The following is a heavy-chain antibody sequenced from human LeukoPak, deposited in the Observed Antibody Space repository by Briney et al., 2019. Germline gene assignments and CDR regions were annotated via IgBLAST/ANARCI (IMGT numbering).Heavy chain of an antibody. Sequence: GGSLRLSCAASGFTFSSYAMSWVRQAPGKGLEWVSAISGSGGSTYYADSVKGRFTISRDNSKNTLYLQMNSLRAEDTAVYYCAKGLRYYDILTGPFDYWGQGTLVTVSS. J-gene: IGHJ4*02. V-gene: IGHV3-23*01. CDR3: AKGLRYYDILTGPFDY. D-gene: IGHD3-9*01. CDR1: GFTFSSYA. CDR2: ISGSGGST.